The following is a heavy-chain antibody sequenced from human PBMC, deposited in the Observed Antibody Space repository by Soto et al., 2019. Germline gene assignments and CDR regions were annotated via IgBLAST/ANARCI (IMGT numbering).Heavy chain of an antibody. CDR1: GFTFSSYG. J-gene: IGHJ4*02. CDR3: AKDGDYIWGSYRSRLYYFDY. V-gene: IGHV3-33*06. Sequence: GGSLGLSCAAYGFTFSSYGMHWVRQAPGKGLEWVAVIWYDGSNKYYADSVRGRFTISRDNSKNTLYLQMNSLRAEDTAVYYCAKDGDYIWGSYRSRLYYFDYWGQGTLVTVSS. D-gene: IGHD3-16*02. CDR2: IWYDGSNK.